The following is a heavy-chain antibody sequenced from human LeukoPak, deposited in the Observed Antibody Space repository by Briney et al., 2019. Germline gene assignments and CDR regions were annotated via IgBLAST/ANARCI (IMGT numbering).Heavy chain of an antibody. J-gene: IGHJ4*02. D-gene: IGHD1-26*01. Sequence: GGSLRLSCAASGFTVSSNHMSWVRQAPGKGLEWVSVIYSGGSTYYADSVKGRFTISRDNSKNTLYLQMNSLRAEDTAVYYCARDSSGSYPYWGQGTLVTVSS. CDR2: IYSGGST. CDR3: ARDSSGSYPY. CDR1: GFTVSSNH. V-gene: IGHV3-66*01.